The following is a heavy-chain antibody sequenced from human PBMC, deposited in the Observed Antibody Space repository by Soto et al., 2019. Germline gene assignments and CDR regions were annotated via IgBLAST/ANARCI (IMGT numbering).Heavy chain of an antibody. V-gene: IGHV3-33*01. CDR1: GFTFSSYG. D-gene: IGHD2-15*01. Sequence: QVQLVESGGGVVQPGRSLRLSCAASGFTFSSYGMHWVRQAPGKGLEWVAVIWYDGSNKYYADSVKGRFTISRDNSKNTLYLQRNSLRAGDTAVYYCASDGYCSGGSCYSVTVFDYWGQGTLVTVSS. CDR3: ASDGYCSGGSCYSVTVFDY. CDR2: IWYDGSNK. J-gene: IGHJ4*02.